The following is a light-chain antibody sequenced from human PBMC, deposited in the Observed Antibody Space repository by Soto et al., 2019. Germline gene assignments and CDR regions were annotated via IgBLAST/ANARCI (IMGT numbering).Light chain of an antibody. CDR1: RSVSNY. CDR3: QQYNKWPLIT. CDR2: GAS. Sequence: EIVLTQSPGTLSLSPGERATLSCRASRSVSNYLAWYQQKPGQAPRLLIYGASTRATGTPARFSGSGSGTDFTLTISSLQSEDFALYYCQQYNKWPLITFGQGTRLEI. V-gene: IGKV3D-15*01. J-gene: IGKJ5*01.